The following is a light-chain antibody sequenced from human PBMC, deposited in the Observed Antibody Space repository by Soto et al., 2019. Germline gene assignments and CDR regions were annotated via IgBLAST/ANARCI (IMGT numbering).Light chain of an antibody. Sequence: IHMTHSPSTLSASVLYRVTITFLASQSISGRLAWYQQKPGKAPKFLIYDVSNLESGVPLRVSGGGSGTEFTLTISSLQPDDFATYYCQQYSTYPWTFGQGTKVDIK. J-gene: IGKJ1*01. V-gene: IGKV1-5*01. CDR2: DVS. CDR1: QSISGR. CDR3: QQYSTYPWT.